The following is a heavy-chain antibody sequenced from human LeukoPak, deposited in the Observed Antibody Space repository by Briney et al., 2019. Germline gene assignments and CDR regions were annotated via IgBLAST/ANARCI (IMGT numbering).Heavy chain of an antibody. Sequence: KPGGSLRLSCAASGFTFSSYSMNWVRQAPGKGLEWVSSISSSSSYIYYADSVKGRFTISRDNAKNSLYLQMNSLRAEDTAVYYCARDPSGIAAAEYNWFDPWGQGTLVTVSS. D-gene: IGHD6-13*01. J-gene: IGHJ5*02. CDR3: ARDPSGIAAAEYNWFDP. CDR1: GFTFSSYS. CDR2: ISSSSSYI. V-gene: IGHV3-21*01.